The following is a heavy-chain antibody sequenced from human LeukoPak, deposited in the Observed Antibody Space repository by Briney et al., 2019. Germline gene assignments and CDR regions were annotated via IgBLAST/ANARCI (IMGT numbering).Heavy chain of an antibody. CDR3: ARADSSSWYF. D-gene: IGHD6-13*01. CDR2: INPNSGGT. J-gene: IGHJ4*02. CDR1: GYTFTGYY. Sequence: ASVKVSCQAFGYTFTGYYMHWVRQAPGQGLEWMGRINPNSGGTSYAQKLQGRVTMTRDTSISTAYLEPSRLRSDDTAVYYCARADSSSWYFWGQGTLVTVSS. V-gene: IGHV1-2*06.